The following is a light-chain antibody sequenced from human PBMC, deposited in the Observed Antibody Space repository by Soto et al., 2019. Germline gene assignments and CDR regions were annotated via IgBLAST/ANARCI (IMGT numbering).Light chain of an antibody. V-gene: IGKV1-5*01. CDR2: DAS. Sequence: DTQMTQSPSTLSASVGDRVTITCRASQSISSWLAWYQQKPGKAPKLLIYDASSLESGVPSRFSGRGSGTEFTLTISSLQPDDFATYYCQQYNSYWTFGQGTKVDIK. CDR3: QQYNSYWT. J-gene: IGKJ1*01. CDR1: QSISSW.